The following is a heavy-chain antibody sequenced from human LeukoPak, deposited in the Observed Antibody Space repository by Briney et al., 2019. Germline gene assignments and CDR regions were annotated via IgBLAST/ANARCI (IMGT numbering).Heavy chain of an antibody. CDR2: IYYSGST. V-gene: IGHV4-59*01. CDR1: GVSISSYY. D-gene: IGHD3-3*01. J-gene: IGHJ5*02. CDR3: ARPGYDFWSGYGNLNWSAP. Sequence: AETLSLTCSVSGVSISSYYWSWLRQPPAKGPEGVGYIYYSGSTNYNHSLKSRFSISVDTSKNELSLNVTSVTAADTAVYYCARPGYDFWSGYGNLNWSAPWGQGTLVTVSS.